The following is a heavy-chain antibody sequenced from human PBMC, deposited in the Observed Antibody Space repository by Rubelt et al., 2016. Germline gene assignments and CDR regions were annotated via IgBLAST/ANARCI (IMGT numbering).Heavy chain of an antibody. CDR2: TYFGGSA. D-gene: IGHD3-10*01. V-gene: IGHV4-39*01. CDR1: GGSISSSGYY. Sequence: QLQLQESGPGLVKPSETLSLTCTVSGGSISSSGYYWGWIRQPPGKGLEWIGGTYFGGSAQYPPSLKSRFTMSVDTSKNQYPLRLNSVTAADTAVYYCARLGLWFGRTDYWGQGTLVTVSS. J-gene: IGHJ4*02. CDR3: ARLGLWFGRTDY.